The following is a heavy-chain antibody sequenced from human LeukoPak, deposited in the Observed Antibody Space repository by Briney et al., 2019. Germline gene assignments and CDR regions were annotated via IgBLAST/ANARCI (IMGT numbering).Heavy chain of an antibody. CDR2: IYTSGST. J-gene: IGHJ3*02. D-gene: IGHD1-26*01. V-gene: IGHV4-61*02. Sequence: SQTLSLTCTVSGGSISSGSYYWSWIRQPAGKGLEWIGRIYTSGSTNYNPSLKSRVTISVDTSKNQFSLKLSSVTAADTAVYYCAREEWELRDAFDIWGQGTMVTVSS. CDR1: GGSISSGSYY. CDR3: AREEWELRDAFDI.